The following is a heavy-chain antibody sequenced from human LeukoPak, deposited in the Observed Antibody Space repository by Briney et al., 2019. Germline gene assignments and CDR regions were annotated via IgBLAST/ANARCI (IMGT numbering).Heavy chain of an antibody. CDR2: INPNSGGT. J-gene: IGHJ3*02. Sequence: GASVKVSCKASGYTFTGYYMHWVRQAPGQGLEWMGWINPNSGGTNHAQKFQGRVTMTTDPSTSTAYMELRSLTSNDTAVYYCARTVGATGAFDIWGQGTMVIVSS. D-gene: IGHD1-26*01. CDR3: ARTVGATGAFDI. CDR1: GYTFTGYY. V-gene: IGHV1-2*02.